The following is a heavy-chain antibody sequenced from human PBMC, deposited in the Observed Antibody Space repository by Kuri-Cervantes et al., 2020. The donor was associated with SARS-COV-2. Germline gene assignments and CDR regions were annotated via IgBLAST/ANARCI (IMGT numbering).Heavy chain of an antibody. CDR1: GYTFTSYG. CDR2: INPSGSGT. V-gene: IGHV1-46*01. Sequence: ASVKVSCKASGYTFTSYGISWVRQAPGQGLEWMGIINPSGSGTRYPQSFQGRVSMTRDTSTSTVYMELSSLTSEDTAVYYCVVGFFSSRKWDYWGQGTLVTVSS. CDR3: VVGFFSSRKWDY. J-gene: IGHJ4*02. D-gene: IGHD2-15*01.